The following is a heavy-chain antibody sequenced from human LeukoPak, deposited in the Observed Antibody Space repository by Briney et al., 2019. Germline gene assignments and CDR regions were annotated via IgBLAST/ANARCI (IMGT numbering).Heavy chain of an antibody. CDR3: ARGNSGYSYPHGFDP. CDR2: TYFSGSK. V-gene: IGHV4-59*07. Sequence: SDPLSHPCSLSGRPMSSYYWSWLQPPPGKGLEGIGYTYFSGSKNYNPSLQSRVTISVDTYKHQFSLQLSSVTAADTAVYYCARGNSGYSYPHGFDPWGQGTLVTVSS. CDR1: GRPMSSYY. D-gene: IGHD5-18*01. J-gene: IGHJ5*02.